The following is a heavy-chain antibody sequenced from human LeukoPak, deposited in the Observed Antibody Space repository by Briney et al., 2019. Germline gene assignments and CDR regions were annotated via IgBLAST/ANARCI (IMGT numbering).Heavy chain of an antibody. Sequence: PGGSLRLSCAASGFTFSRYSMNWVRQAPGQGLEWVASASSSSSFVSYVDSVKGRFTISRDNADNSLYLHMSRLRAEDTAVYYCARLGGAYVSGFYFDSWGQGTLVTVSS. J-gene: IGHJ4*02. CDR1: GFTFSRYS. CDR2: ASSSSSFV. D-gene: IGHD3-10*01. V-gene: IGHV3-21*01. CDR3: ARLGGAYVSGFYFDS.